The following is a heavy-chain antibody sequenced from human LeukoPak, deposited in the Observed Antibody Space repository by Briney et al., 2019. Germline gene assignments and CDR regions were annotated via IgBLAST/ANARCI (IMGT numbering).Heavy chain of an antibody. Sequence: GGSLRLSCAASGXTFSTYSMNWVRQAPGKGLEWVSSISSGSSYIYYADSVKGRCTISRDNAKNSLYLQMNSLRAEDTAVYYCAREALTVDHGMDVWGQGTTVTVSS. V-gene: IGHV3-21*01. CDR1: GXTFSTYS. CDR3: AREALTVDHGMDV. CDR2: ISSGSSYI. J-gene: IGHJ6*02. D-gene: IGHD4-23*01.